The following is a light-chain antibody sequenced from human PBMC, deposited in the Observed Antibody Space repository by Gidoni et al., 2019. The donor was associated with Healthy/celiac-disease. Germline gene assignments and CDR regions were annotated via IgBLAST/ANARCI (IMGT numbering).Light chain of an antibody. J-gene: IGLJ2*01. CDR3: AAWDDSLSGPV. CDR2: RNN. Sequence: QSVLTQPPSASGPPGPRVTIPCSGSSSNIGSNYVYWYQQLPGTAPKLPIYRNNQRPSGVPDRFSGSKSGTSASLAISGLRSEDEADYYCAAWDDSLSGPVFGGGTKLTVL. CDR1: SSNIGSNY. V-gene: IGLV1-47*01.